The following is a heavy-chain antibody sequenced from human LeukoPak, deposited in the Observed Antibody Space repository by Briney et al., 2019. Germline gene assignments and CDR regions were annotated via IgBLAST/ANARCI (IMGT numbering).Heavy chain of an antibody. CDR1: GYTFTSYD. V-gene: IGHV1-8*01. D-gene: IGHD2-2*01. CDR3: ARGVIVVVPAAGFDP. J-gene: IGHJ5*02. CDR2: MNPNSGNT. Sequence: ASVKVSCKASGYTFTSYDINWVRQATGQGLEWMGWMNPNSGNTGYAQKFQGRVTMTRNTSISTAYMELSSLRSEDTAAYYCARGVIVVVPAAGFDPWGQGTLVTVSS.